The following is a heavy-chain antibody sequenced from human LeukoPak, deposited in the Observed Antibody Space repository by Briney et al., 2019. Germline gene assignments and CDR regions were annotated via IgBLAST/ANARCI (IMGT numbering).Heavy chain of an antibody. Sequence: GGSLRLSCAASGFTFSYYWMHWVRQAPGKGLVWVSRINSEGTSTSFADSVKGRFTISRDNSKNTLYLQMNSLRAEDTAVYYCAKDMGNSSRTPDYWGQGTLVTVSS. CDR1: GFTFSYYW. CDR3: AKDMGNSSRTPDY. D-gene: IGHD6-13*01. J-gene: IGHJ4*02. CDR2: INSEGTST. V-gene: IGHV3-74*01.